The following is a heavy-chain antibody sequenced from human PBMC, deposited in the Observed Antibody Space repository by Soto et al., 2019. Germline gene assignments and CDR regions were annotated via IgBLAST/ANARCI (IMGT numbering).Heavy chain of an antibody. CDR1: GYTFTAYA. D-gene: IGHD2-21*02. CDR3: ASEYCGGDCYSAARYGMDV. CDR2: MHSGNDNT. J-gene: IGHJ6*02. V-gene: IGHV1-3*01. Sequence: ASVKVSCKASGYTFTAYALHWVRQAPGQRLEWMGWMHSGNDNTKYSEKFQARVSFSSDTSASTAYMELSSLRSEDTAVYYCASEYCGGDCYSAARYGMDVWGQGTTVTVSS.